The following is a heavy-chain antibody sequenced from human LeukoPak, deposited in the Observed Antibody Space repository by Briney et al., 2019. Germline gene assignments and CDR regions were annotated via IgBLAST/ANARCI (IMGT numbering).Heavy chain of an antibody. CDR1: GFTVSSNY. CDR3: ARGMVGATYFDY. CDR2: IYRIGTT. Sequence: GSLRLSCAASGFTVSSNYMNWVRQAPGKGLEWVSVIYRIGTTYYADSVKGRFTISRDNSKNTLYLQMNNLRAEDTAVYYCARGMVGATYFDYWGQGTLVTVSS. V-gene: IGHV3-66*01. J-gene: IGHJ4*02. D-gene: IGHD1-26*01.